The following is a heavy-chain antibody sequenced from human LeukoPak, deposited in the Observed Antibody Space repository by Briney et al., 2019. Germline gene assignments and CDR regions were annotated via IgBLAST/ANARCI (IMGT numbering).Heavy chain of an antibody. Sequence: SETLSLTCTVSGGSISSSSYYWGWIRQPPGKGLEWIGSIYYSGSTYYNPSLKSRVTISVDTSKNQFSLKLSSVTAADTAAYYCARDDCGGDCYSNWGQGTLVTVSS. V-gene: IGHV4-39*02. CDR2: IYYSGST. CDR1: GGSISSSSYY. D-gene: IGHD2-21*01. CDR3: ARDDCGGDCYSN. J-gene: IGHJ4*02.